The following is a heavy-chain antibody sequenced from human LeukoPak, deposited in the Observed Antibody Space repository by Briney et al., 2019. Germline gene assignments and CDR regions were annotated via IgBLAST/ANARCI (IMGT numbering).Heavy chain of an antibody. D-gene: IGHD6-13*01. J-gene: IGHJ1*01. Sequence: PGGSLRLSCAAFGFTFSGYWMRWVSQAPGKGLEWVANINQDGSEKYYVDSVKGRFTISRDNAKNSLFLQMGSLRVEDTAVYYCARESTAGYNSSWYGFRNWGQGTLVSVSS. CDR2: INQDGSEK. CDR3: ARESTAGYNSSWYGFRN. CDR1: GFTFSGYW. V-gene: IGHV3-7*01.